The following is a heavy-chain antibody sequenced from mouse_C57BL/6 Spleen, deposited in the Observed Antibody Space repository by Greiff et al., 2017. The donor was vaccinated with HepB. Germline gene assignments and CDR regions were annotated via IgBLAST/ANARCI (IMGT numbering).Heavy chain of an antibody. V-gene: IGHV3-6*01. J-gene: IGHJ4*01. Sequence: EVQLQQSGPGLVKPSQSLSLTCSVTGYSITSGYYWNWIRQFPGNKLEWMGYISYDGSNNYNPSLKNRISITRDTSKNQFFLKLNSVTTEDTATYYCASYGYDDYAMDYWGQGTSVTVSS. CDR1: GYSITSGYY. CDR3: ASYGYDDYAMDY. CDR2: ISYDGSN. D-gene: IGHD2-2*01.